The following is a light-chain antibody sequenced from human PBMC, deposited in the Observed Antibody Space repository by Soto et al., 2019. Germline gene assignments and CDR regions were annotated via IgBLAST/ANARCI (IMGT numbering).Light chain of an antibody. V-gene: IGLV2-14*03. CDR3: NSCTTSTTMI. J-gene: IGLJ2*01. Sequence: QSALTQPASVSGSPGQSITISCTGTSSDIGAYNVVSWYQQHRGKAPKLLLYDVNIRPSGVSFRFSGSKSGNTASLTISGLKAEDEADYYCNSCTTSTTMIFGGGTKLTVL. CDR1: SSDIGAYNV. CDR2: DVN.